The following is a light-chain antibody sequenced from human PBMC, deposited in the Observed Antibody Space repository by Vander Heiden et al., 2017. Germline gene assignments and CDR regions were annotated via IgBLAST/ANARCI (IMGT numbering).Light chain of an antibody. V-gene: IGKV1-39*01. J-gene: IGKJ4*01. CDR1: QYIDVY. CDR2: AAS. Sequence: DIHMTQSPSSLSASAGDRVTISCRTSQYIDVYLNWYQQTPGKAPKLLIYAASHLMTGVPARFSGSGSVTDFTLTIDGLQPEDFATYYCQQSYTIPPTFGGGTRVEIK. CDR3: QQSYTIPPT.